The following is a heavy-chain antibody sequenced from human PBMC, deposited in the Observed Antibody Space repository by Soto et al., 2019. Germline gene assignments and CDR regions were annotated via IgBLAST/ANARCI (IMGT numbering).Heavy chain of an antibody. D-gene: IGHD3-16*01. CDR2: ISPYTGNT. Sequence: QVQLVQSGDEVKKPGASVKVSCKASGYIFVNYGIAWVRQAPRQGLEWMGWISPYTGNTHSTSKVQGRLTMTTDTSTSTAYMDLGSLTSDYTAVYYCVMVDNYVTPTPQDVWGQGTTVTVSS. V-gene: IGHV1-18*01. CDR3: VMVDNYVTPTPQDV. J-gene: IGHJ6*02. CDR1: GYIFVNYG.